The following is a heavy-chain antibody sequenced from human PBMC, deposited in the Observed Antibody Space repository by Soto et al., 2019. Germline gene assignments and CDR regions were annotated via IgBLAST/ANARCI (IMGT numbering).Heavy chain of an antibody. J-gene: IGHJ6*02. Sequence: WGSLRLSCTASGFTFSSSAMSWVRQAPGRGLEWVSGISGSGAGTYYADSVKGRFTISRDNSKNTLYLQMSGLRAEDAAVYYCAKGPTVFGAVISFDYYYGMYVWGQGTPVTVSS. CDR2: ISGSGAGT. D-gene: IGHD3-3*01. CDR1: GFTFSSSA. CDR3: AKGPTVFGAVISFDYYYGMYV. V-gene: IGHV3-23*01.